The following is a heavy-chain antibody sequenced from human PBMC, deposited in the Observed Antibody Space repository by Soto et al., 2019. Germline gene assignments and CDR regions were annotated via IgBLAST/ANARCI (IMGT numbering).Heavy chain of an antibody. D-gene: IGHD1-1*01. V-gene: IGHV3-21*01. CDR2: ISSSSTFI. CDR3: ARGRPTGYSYYGMDV. J-gene: IGHJ6*02. CDR1: GFTFNSYS. Sequence: PGGSLRLSCAVSGFTFNSYSMNWVRQAPGKGLEWVSSISSSSTFIYDADSVKGRFSISRDNAKNSLFLQMNSLRAEDTAVYFCARGRPTGYSYYGMDVWGQGTTVTVSS.